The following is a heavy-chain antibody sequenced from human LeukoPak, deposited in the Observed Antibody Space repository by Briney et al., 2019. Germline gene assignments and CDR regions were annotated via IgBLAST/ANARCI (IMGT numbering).Heavy chain of an antibody. V-gene: IGHV3-21*01. Sequence: PGGSLRLSCAASGFTFSSYSMNWVRQAPGKGLEWVSSISSSSSYIYYADSVKGRFTISRDNAKNSLYLQMNSLRAEDTAVYYCVTGEGATVTTALFDYWGQGTLVTVSS. CDR2: ISSSSSYI. D-gene: IGHD4-17*01. CDR1: GFTFSSYS. CDR3: VTGEGATVTTALFDY. J-gene: IGHJ4*02.